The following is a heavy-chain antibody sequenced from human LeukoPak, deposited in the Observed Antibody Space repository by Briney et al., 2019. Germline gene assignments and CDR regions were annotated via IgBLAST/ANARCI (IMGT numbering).Heavy chain of an antibody. CDR3: ARGLHGDYGYFDY. V-gene: IGHV1-69*13. D-gene: IGHD4-17*01. CDR2: VIPMFATA. Sequence: ASVKVSCKASGGTFSSYAISWVRHAPGQSLEWMGGVIPMFATANYAPKFQDRVTITADESTSTAYMELRSLRSEDTAVYHCARGLHGDYGYFDYWGQGTLVTVSS. CDR1: GGTFSSYA. J-gene: IGHJ4*02.